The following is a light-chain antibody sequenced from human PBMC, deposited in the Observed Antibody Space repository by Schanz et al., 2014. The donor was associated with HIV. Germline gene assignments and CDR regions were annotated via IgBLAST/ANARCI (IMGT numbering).Light chain of an antibody. V-gene: IGKV1-5*03. CDR2: KAS. J-gene: IGKJ2*01. CDR1: QNIGNY. CDR3: QQYKDNSLHT. Sequence: DIQVTQSPSSLSASVGDRVTITCRASQNIGNYLNWYQQQPGKAPKLLIYKASSLESGVPSRFSGSGSGTEFTLTISSLQPDDFATYYCQQYKDNSLHTFGQGTKVEIK.